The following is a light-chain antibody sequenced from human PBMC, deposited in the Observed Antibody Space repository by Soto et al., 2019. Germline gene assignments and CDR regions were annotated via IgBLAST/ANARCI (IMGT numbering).Light chain of an antibody. CDR3: QQFHTYPWT. CDR2: AAS. J-gene: IGKJ1*01. Sequence: DIHMTQSPSSVSAAVGDRVTITFRASQGLSSYLAWYQQKPGKAPKLLIYAASTLQSGVPSRFSGSGAGAEFTLTITGLQPEDFATYFCQQFHTYPWTFGQGTKVDI. V-gene: IGKV1-9*01. CDR1: QGLSSY.